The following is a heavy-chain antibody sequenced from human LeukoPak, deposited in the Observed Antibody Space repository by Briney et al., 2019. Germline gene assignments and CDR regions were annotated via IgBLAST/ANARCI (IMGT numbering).Heavy chain of an antibody. V-gene: IGHV1-46*01. CDR2: INPSGGST. D-gene: IGHD3-16*01. CDR3: ARVPQAWAWFDP. J-gene: IGHJ5*02. Sequence: GSVKVSCKASGYTFTSYYMHWVRQAPGQGLEWMGIINPSGGSTSYAQKFQGRVTMTRDMSTSTVYMELSSLRSEDTAVYYCARVPQAWAWFDPWGQGTLVTVSS. CDR1: GYTFTSYY.